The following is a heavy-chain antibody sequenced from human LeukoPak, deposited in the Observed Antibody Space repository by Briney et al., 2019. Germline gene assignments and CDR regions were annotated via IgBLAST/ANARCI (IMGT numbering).Heavy chain of an antibody. D-gene: IGHD3-22*01. CDR2: ISSSGSTI. J-gene: IGHJ1*01. V-gene: IGHV3-48*03. CDR3: ARAYYDSSGYYYEGFFQD. CDR1: GFTFSSYE. Sequence: GGSLRLSCAASGFTFSSYEMNWVRQAPGKGLEWVSYISSSGSTIYYADSVKGRFTISRDNAKNSLYLQMNSLRAEDTAVYYCARAYYDSSGYYYEGFFQDWGQGTLVTVSS.